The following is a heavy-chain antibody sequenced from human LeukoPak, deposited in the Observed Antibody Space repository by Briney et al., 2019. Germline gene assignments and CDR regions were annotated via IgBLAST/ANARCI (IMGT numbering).Heavy chain of an antibody. Sequence: GGSLRLPCVASGFSFSDYVMTWVRQAPGKGLEWVSGISGRGDKTYRADSVTGRFTISRDNSKNTVYLQMNSLRVEDTAVYYCAIGERFIDAFEFWGQGTAVTVSS. CDR2: ISGRGDKT. V-gene: IGHV3-23*01. CDR3: AIGERFIDAFEF. J-gene: IGHJ3*01. CDR1: GFSFSDYV.